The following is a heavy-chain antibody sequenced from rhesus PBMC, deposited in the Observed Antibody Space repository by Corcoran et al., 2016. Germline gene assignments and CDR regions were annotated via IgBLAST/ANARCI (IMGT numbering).Heavy chain of an antibody. CDR1: GGSISSSY. D-gene: IGHD1-1-1*01. CDR3: AGDWDSWNYIFACLDS. J-gene: IGHJ6*01. CDR2: IYGCGSST. V-gene: IGHV4-169*02. Sequence: QLQLQESGPGLVKPSETLSVTCAVSGGSISSSYWSWIRQAPGKGLEWNGYIYGCGSSTTYHPSLRRRVTISTDPSKNQFSLKLSSVTAADTAVYYCAGDWDSWNYIFACLDSWGQGVVVTVSS.